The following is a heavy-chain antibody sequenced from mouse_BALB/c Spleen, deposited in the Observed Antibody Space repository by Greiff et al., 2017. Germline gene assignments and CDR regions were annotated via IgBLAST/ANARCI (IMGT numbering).Heavy chain of an antibody. CDR3: ARRDYGSRSGDY. CDR1: GYSITSGYY. V-gene: IGHV3-6*02. D-gene: IGHD1-1*01. J-gene: IGHJ2*01. CDR2: ISYDGSN. Sequence: EVKLVESGPGLVKPSQSLSLTCSVTGYSITSGYYWNWIRQFPGNKLEWMGYISYDGSNNYNPSLKNRISITRDTSKNQFFLKLNSVTTEDTATYYCARRDYGSRSGDYWGQGTTLTVSS.